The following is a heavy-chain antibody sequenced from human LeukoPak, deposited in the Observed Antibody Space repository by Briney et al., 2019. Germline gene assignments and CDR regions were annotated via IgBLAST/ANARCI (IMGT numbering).Heavy chain of an antibody. V-gene: IGHV4-39*01. D-gene: IGHD5-12*01. CDR1: GGSISSSSYY. Sequence: SETLSLTCTVSGGSISSSSYYWGWICQPPGKGLEWIGSIYYSGSTYYNPSLKSRVTISVDTSKNQFSLKLSSVTAADTAVYYCARRRGYSGYGYYFDYWGQGTLVTVSS. CDR3: ARRRGYSGYGYYFDY. CDR2: IYYSGST. J-gene: IGHJ4*02.